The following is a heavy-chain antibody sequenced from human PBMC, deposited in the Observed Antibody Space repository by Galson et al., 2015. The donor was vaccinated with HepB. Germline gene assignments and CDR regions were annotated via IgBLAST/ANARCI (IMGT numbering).Heavy chain of an antibody. CDR3: ATVPLDYYYYMDV. CDR2: FDPEDGET. Sequence: SVKVSCKVSGHTLTELSIHWVRQAPGKGLEWMGGFDPEDGETMHAQKFQGRVTMTEDTSTDTAYMELSSLKSEDSAVYYCATVPLDYYYYMDVWGKGTPVTV. CDR1: GHTLTELS. J-gene: IGHJ6*03. V-gene: IGHV1-24*01.